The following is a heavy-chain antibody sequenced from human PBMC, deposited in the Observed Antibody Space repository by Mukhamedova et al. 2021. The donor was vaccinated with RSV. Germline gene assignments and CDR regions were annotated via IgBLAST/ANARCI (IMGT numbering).Heavy chain of an antibody. CDR2: ISAYNGNT. D-gene: IGHD5-24*01. CDR3: ARDGNERWLQQY. V-gene: IGHV1-18*01. Sequence: VRQAPGQGLEWMGWISAYNGNTNYAQKLQGRVTMTTDTSTSTAYMELRSLRSDDTAVYYCARDGNERWLQQYWGQGTLVTVSS. J-gene: IGHJ4*02.